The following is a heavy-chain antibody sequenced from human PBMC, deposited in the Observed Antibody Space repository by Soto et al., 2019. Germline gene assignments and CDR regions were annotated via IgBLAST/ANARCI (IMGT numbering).Heavy chain of an antibody. CDR3: AKVTIQVPAPGTAV. J-gene: IGHJ6*02. Sequence: GGSLRLSCAASGFTFNNYAMSWVRQAPGKGLEWVSAISYSGDRTFYADSAKGRLTIPRDNSKNTLYLEMKSLRAEDTAIYYCAKVTIQVPAPGTAVWGQGTTVTVSS. D-gene: IGHD6-13*01. V-gene: IGHV3-23*01. CDR1: GFTFNNYA. CDR2: ISYSGDRT.